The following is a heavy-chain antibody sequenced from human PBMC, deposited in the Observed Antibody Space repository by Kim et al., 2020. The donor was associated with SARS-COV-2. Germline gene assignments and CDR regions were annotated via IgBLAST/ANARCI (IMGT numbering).Heavy chain of an antibody. CDR2: INHSGST. CDR3: ARGSREVATMD. V-gene: IGHV4-34*01. J-gene: IGHJ4*02. D-gene: IGHD5-12*01. CDR1: GGSFSGYY. Sequence: SETLSLTCAVYGGSFSGYYWSWIRQPPGKGLEWIGEINHSGSTNYNPSLKSRVTISVDTSKNQFSLKLSSVTAADTAVYYCARGSREVATMDWGQGTLVTVSS.